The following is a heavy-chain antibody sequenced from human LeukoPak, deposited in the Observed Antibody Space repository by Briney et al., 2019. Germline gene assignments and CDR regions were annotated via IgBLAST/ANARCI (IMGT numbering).Heavy chain of an antibody. CDR1: GGSISSGDYY. D-gene: IGHD3-10*01. V-gene: IGHV4-30-4*08. CDR3: VRGTVRGVLGFDP. CDR2: IYYSGST. J-gene: IGHJ5*02. Sequence: SQTLSLTCTVSGGSISSGDYYWSWIRQPPGKGLEWIGYIYYSGSTYYNPSLKSRVTISVDTSKNQFSLKLSSVTAADTAVYYCVRGTVRGVLGFDPWGQGTLVTVSS.